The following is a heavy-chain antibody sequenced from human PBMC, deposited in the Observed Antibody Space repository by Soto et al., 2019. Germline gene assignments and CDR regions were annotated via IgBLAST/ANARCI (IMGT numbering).Heavy chain of an antibody. V-gene: IGHV6-1*01. Sequence: QVQLQQSGPGLLKPSQTLSLTCVISGDNVSSNSGAWNWIRQSPSRGLEWLGRTYYRLKWYNDYALSVKSRATIKPDTSKNQVSLHLNSVTPEDTAVYYCAREASVWFDPWGQGTLVTVSS. J-gene: IGHJ5*02. CDR3: AREASVWFDP. CDR2: TYYRLKWYN. CDR1: GDNVSSNSGA.